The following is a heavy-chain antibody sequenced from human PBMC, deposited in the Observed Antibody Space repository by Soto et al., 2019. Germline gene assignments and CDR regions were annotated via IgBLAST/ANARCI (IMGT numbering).Heavy chain of an antibody. D-gene: IGHD3-22*01. Sequence: EVWLLESGGGLVQPGGSLRLSCTASGLTFSAYAMTWVRQAPGKVLEWVSTISGTGDDTYYAGSVKGRFIISRDNSKNTLFLQMNSLRAEDTALYHCAKRFGSGYSSAFDVWGQGTMVTVS. V-gene: IGHV3-23*01. CDR3: AKRFGSGYSSAFDV. CDR1: GLTFSAYA. CDR2: ISGTGDDT. J-gene: IGHJ3*01.